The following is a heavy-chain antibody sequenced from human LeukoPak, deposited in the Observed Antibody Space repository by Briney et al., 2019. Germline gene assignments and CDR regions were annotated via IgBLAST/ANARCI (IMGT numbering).Heavy chain of an antibody. D-gene: IGHD3-10*01. Sequence: GGSLRLSCAASGFTFSSYAMHWVRQAPGKGLEWVAVISYDGSNKYYADSVKGRFTISRDNSKNTLYLQMNGLRAEDTAVYYCARAPIMVRRYYFDYWGQGTLVTVSS. J-gene: IGHJ4*02. CDR2: ISYDGSNK. CDR1: GFTFSSYA. CDR3: ARAPIMVRRYYFDY. V-gene: IGHV3-30-3*01.